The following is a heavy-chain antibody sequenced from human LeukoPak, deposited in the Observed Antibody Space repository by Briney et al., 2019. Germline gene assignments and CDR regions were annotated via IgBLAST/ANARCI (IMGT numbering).Heavy chain of an antibody. V-gene: IGHV6-1*01. CDR3: AKGVGQQLVPGGLDWFDP. D-gene: IGHD6-13*01. CDR2: TYYRSKWYN. CDR1: GDSVSSNSAA. J-gene: IGHJ5*02. Sequence: SQTLSLTCAISGDSVSSNSAAWNWIRQSPSRGLEWLGRTYYRSKWYNDYAVSVKSRITINPDTSKNQFSLQLNSVTPEDTAVYYCAKGVGQQLVPGGLDWFDPWGQGTLVTVSS.